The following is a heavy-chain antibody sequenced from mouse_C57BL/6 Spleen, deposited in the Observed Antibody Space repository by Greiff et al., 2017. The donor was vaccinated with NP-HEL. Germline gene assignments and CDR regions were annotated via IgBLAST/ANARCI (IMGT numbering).Heavy chain of an antibody. J-gene: IGHJ1*03. CDR3: ARREVATDFDV. D-gene: IGHD1-1*01. V-gene: IGHV1-69*01. CDR1: GYTFTSYW. CDR2: IDPSDSYT. Sequence: VQLQQPGAELVMPGASVKLSCKASGYTFTSYWMHWVKQRPGQGLEWIGEIDPSDSYTNYNQKFKGKSTLTVDKSASTAYMQLSSLTSEDSAVYYCARREVATDFDVWGTGTTVTVSS.